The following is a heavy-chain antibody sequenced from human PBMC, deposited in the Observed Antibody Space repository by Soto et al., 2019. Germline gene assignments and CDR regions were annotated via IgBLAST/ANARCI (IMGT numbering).Heavy chain of an antibody. J-gene: IGHJ6*02. CDR1: GYSFSSSW. V-gene: IGHV5-10-1*01. CDR3: VSRSIVPIAMVRDNYGMDV. CDR2: FDPSDSYI. Sequence: PGESLKISCKCSGYSFSSSWISWVRQMPGKGLEWMGRFDPSDSYISYSPSFQGHVTISADRSINTAYLQWSSLKASDTAIYYCVSRSIVPIAMVRDNYGMDVWGQGTTVTVSS. D-gene: IGHD3-10*01.